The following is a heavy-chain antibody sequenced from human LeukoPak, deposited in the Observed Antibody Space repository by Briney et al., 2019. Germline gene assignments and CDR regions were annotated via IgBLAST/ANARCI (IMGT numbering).Heavy chain of an antibody. CDR2: ISAYSGHT. CDR3: ARDNHSGSWSWFDP. CDR1: GYTFTNYG. J-gene: IGHJ5*02. Sequence: ASVTVSYKASGYTFTNYGISWVRQAPGQGPEWMGWISAYSGHTNYAQKLQGRVTMTTDTSTSTAYMELRSLRSDDTAVYYCARDNHSGSWSWFDPWGQGTLVSVSA. V-gene: IGHV1-18*01. D-gene: IGHD6-13*01.